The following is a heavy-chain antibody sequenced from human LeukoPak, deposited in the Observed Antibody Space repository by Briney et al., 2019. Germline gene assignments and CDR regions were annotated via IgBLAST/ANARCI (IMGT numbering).Heavy chain of an antibody. Sequence: PGGSLRLSCAASGFTFSSYSMNWVRQAPGKGLEWISYISSSSSTIYYADSVKGRFTISRDNAKNSLYLQMNSLRAEDTAVYYCASGGTVTLYAEYFQHWGQGTLVTVSS. CDR2: ISSSSSTI. CDR3: ASGGTVTLYAEYFQH. D-gene: IGHD4-17*01. CDR1: GFTFSSYS. V-gene: IGHV3-48*01. J-gene: IGHJ1*01.